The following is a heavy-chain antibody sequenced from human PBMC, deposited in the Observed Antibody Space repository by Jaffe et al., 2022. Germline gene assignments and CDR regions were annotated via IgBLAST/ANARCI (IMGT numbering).Heavy chain of an antibody. CDR3: TRFGSRVFDL. V-gene: IGHV3-74*01. J-gene: IGHJ4*02. D-gene: IGHD3-10*01. CDR1: GFTFSDYW. Sequence: EVQVVVSGGGLVQPGESLRLSCAASGFTFSDYWIHWVRQAPGKGLMWVSRTNSDGSDTIYADPVKGRFTMSTDNAKNTVYLQMNSLRAEDTAVYYCTRFGSRVFDLWGQGTLVTVSS. CDR2: TNSDGSDT.